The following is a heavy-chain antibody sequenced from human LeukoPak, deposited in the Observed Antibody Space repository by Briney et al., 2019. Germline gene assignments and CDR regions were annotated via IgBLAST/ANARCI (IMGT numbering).Heavy chain of an antibody. CDR1: GVSISSSSLY. V-gene: IGHV4-61*02. D-gene: IGHD3-10*01. CDR3: ARDGSGSTMIT. CDR2: IYSSGST. J-gene: IGHJ4*02. Sequence: SETLSLTCTVSGVSISSSSLYWSWIRQPAGKGLEWIGGIYSSGSTNYNPSLRSRVTISVDTSKNQFSLKLSSVTAADTAVYYCARDGSGSTMITWGQGTLVTVSS.